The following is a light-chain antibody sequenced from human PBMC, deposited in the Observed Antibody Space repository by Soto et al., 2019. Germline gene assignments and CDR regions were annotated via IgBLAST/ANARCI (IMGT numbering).Light chain of an antibody. V-gene: IGKV1-9*01. Sequence: DIQLTQSPSFLSASVGDRVTITCRASQDVSRYLAWYQQKPGKAPNLLIYAASTLRSGVPSRFSGSGSETEFTLTISSLQPDDLATYSCQQLNSYVFAFGPGTKVDIK. CDR1: QDVSRY. J-gene: IGKJ3*01. CDR3: QQLNSYVFA. CDR2: AAS.